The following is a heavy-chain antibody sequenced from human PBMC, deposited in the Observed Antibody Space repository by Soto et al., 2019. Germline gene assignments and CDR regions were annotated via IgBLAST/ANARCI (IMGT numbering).Heavy chain of an antibody. J-gene: IGHJ6*03. CDR2: INAGNGNT. Sequence: GASVKVSCKASGYSFTSYAMHWVRQAPGQRLEWMGWINAGNGNTKYSQKFQGRVTITRDTSASTAYMELSSLRSEDTAVYYCARDRANDYGNSYYYYYYYMDVWGKGTTVTVS. CDR3: ARDRANDYGNSYYYYYYYMDV. CDR1: GYSFTSYA. V-gene: IGHV1-3*01. D-gene: IGHD4-17*01.